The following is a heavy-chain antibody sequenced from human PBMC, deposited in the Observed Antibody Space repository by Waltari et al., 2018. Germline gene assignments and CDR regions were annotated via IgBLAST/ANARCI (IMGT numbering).Heavy chain of an antibody. CDR1: GYTFTGYY. Sequence: QVQLVQSGAEVKKPGASVKVSCKASGYTFTGYYMPWVRQAPGQGVAWMGWINPNSGGTNYAQKFQGRVTMTRDTSISTAYMELSRLRSDDTAVYYCAKDQRSSSSRATFDYWGQGTLVTVSS. CDR2: INPNSGGT. CDR3: AKDQRSSSSRATFDY. J-gene: IGHJ4*02. D-gene: IGHD6-6*01. V-gene: IGHV1-2*02.